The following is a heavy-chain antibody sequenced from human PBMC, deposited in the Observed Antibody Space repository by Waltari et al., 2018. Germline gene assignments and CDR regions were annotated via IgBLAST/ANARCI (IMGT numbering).Heavy chain of an antibody. Sequence: EVQLVESGGGLVKPGGSLSLSCAASGFTFGHHGMNWVRRAPGKGLEWVSSISSSSSYIYYADSVKGRFTISRDNAKNSLYLQMNSLRAEDTAVYYCARDRGVGGNWFDPWGQGTLVTVSS. CDR1: GFTFGHHG. CDR2: ISSSSSYI. CDR3: ARDRGVGGNWFDP. V-gene: IGHV3-21*01. D-gene: IGHD3-10*01. J-gene: IGHJ5*02.